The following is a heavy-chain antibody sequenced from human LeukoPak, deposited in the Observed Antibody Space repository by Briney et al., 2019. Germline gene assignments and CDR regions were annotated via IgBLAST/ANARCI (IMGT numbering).Heavy chain of an antibody. V-gene: IGHV4-59*01. CDR3: ARVQYYYDSSGYDAFDI. Sequence: PSETLSLTCTVSGGSISSYHWSWIRQPPGKGLEWIGYIYYSGSTNYNPSLKSRVTISVDTSKNQFSLKLSSVTAADTAVYYCARVQYYYDSSGYDAFDIWGQGTMVTVSS. D-gene: IGHD3-22*01. CDR2: IYYSGST. CDR1: GGSISSYH. J-gene: IGHJ3*02.